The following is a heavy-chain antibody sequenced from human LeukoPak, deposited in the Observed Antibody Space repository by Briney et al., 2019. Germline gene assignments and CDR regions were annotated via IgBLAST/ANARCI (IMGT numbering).Heavy chain of an antibody. CDR2: MSYDGSNK. CDR3: AKVGPLDQRDY. D-gene: IGHD1/OR15-1a*01. V-gene: IGHV3-30*18. CDR1: GFTFSSYG. J-gene: IGHJ4*02. Sequence: PGGSLRLSCAASGFTFSSYGMHWVRQAPGKGLEWVAVMSYDGSNKYYADSVKGRFTISRDNSKNTLYLQMNSLRAEDTAVYYCAKVGPLDQRDYWGQGTLVTVSS.